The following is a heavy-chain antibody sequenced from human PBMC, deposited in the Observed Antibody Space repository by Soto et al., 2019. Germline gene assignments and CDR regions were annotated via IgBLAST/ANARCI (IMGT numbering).Heavy chain of an antibody. D-gene: IGHD2-15*01. Sequence: QLLESGPGLVKPSETLSLTCTVSTGSITSGDYFWGWLRQPPGNGLEFLGSIHSSWCTYYSPSLKSRVSISMDKSKNQFSLKLTSVTTADTAVYFCAGVVVGATRQTGSDHWGQGTLVTVS. CDR3: AGVVVGATRQTGSDH. V-gene: IGHV4-39*01. CDR1: TGSITSGDYF. CDR2: IHSSWCT. J-gene: IGHJ4*02.